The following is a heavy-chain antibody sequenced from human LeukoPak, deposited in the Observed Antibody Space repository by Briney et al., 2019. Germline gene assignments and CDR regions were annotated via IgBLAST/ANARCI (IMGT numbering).Heavy chain of an antibody. J-gene: IGHJ4*02. D-gene: IGHD1-1*01. V-gene: IGHV4-59*01. Sequence: SETLSLTCTVSGGSISSYYWSWIRQPPGKGLEWIGYIYYSGSTNYNPSLKSRVTISVDTSKNQFSLKLSSVTAADTAVYYCARTPRNAFIDYWGQGTLATVSS. CDR3: ARTPRNAFIDY. CDR2: IYYSGST. CDR1: GGSISSYY.